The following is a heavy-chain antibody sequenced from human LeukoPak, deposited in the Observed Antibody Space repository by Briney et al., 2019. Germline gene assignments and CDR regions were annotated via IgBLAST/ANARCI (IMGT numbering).Heavy chain of an antibody. Sequence: GGSLRLSCAASGFTFSSYGMRWVRQAPGKGLEWVAVISYDGSNKYYADSVKGRFTISRDNSKNMLYLQMNSLRAEDTAVYYCAKDGPLVGPYYFDYWGQGTLVTVSS. J-gene: IGHJ4*02. CDR3: AKDGPLVGPYYFDY. CDR1: GFTFSSYG. CDR2: ISYDGSNK. D-gene: IGHD1-26*01. V-gene: IGHV3-30*18.